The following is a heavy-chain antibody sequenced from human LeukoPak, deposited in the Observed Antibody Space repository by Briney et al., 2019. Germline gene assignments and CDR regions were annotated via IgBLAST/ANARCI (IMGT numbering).Heavy chain of an antibody. CDR3: YAMVLRVIGY. CDR1: GDSISRYY. V-gene: IGHV4-39*01. J-gene: IGHJ4*02. D-gene: IGHD3-10*01. CDR2: IYYSGST. Sequence: SETLSLTCTVSGDSISRYYWGWIRQPPGKGLEWIGSIYYSGSTYYNPSLKSRVTISVDTSKNQFSLKLSSVTAADTAVYYCYAMVLRVIGYWGQGTLVTVSS.